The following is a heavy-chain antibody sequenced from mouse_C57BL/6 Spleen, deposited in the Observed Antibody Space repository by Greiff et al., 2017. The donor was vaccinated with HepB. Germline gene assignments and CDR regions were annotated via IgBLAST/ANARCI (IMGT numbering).Heavy chain of an antibody. J-gene: IGHJ4*01. Sequence: QVQLKQPGAELVKPGASVKLSCKASGYTFTSYWMHWVKQRPGQGLEWIGMIHPNSGSTNYNEKFKSKATLTVDKSSSTAYMQLSSLTSEDSAVYYCGVSPWGGAMDYWGQGTSVTVSS. D-gene: IGHD4-1*01. CDR1: GYTFTSYW. CDR3: GVSPWGGAMDY. V-gene: IGHV1-64*01. CDR2: IHPNSGST.